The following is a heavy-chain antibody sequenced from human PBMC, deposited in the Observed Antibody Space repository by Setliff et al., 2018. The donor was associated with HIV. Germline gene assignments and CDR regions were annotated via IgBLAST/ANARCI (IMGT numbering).Heavy chain of an antibody. CDR2: INTSGST. Sequence: PSETLSLTCTVSGGSVSNYYWTWIRQSAGKGLEWIGHINTSGSTKYNPSLKSRLTMSVDTSKNQFYLHLSSVTAADTAVYYCARDRLTYYFDYWGKGTTVTVSS. J-gene: IGHJ4*03. V-gene: IGHV4-4*07. D-gene: IGHD3-22*01. CDR3: ARDRLTYYFDY. CDR1: GGSVSNYY.